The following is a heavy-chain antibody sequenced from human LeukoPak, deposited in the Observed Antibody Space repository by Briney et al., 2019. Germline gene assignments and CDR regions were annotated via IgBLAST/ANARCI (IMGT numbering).Heavy chain of an antibody. CDR2: IIPIFGTA. J-gene: IGHJ4*02. CDR3: ARGIGGYNYFDY. D-gene: IGHD5-12*01. Sequence: ASVKASCKASGYTFTSYGISWVRQAPGQGIEWMGGIIPIFGTANYAQKFQGRVTITTDESTSTAYMELSSLRSEDTAVYYCARGIGGYNYFDYWGQGTLVTVSS. V-gene: IGHV1-69*05. CDR1: GYTFTSYG.